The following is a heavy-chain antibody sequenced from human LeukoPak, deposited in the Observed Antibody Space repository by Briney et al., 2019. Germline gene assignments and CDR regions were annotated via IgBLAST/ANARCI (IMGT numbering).Heavy chain of an antibody. V-gene: IGHV4-39*01. CDR1: GDSISSSSSY. D-gene: IGHD3-22*01. CDR2: IFYSGST. J-gene: IGHJ4*02. Sequence: SETLSLTCTVSGDSISSSSSYWGWIRQPPGKGLEWIGSIFYSGSTYYNPSLKSRVTISIVASKNQFSLKLSSVTAADTAVYYCARRSGYYQTFDYWGQGTLVTVSS. CDR3: ARRSGYYQTFDY.